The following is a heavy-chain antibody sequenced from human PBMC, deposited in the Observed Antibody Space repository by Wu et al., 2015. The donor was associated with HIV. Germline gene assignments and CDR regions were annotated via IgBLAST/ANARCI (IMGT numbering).Heavy chain of an antibody. CDR2: FVPEDGET. D-gene: IGHD1-1*01. CDR3: TAGVFNEVSRYFDL. Sequence: QVQLVQFGAEVKKPGASVKVSCKVSGYFLSRMSMHWVRQAPGKGLEWMGGFVPEDGETIYAQSFQGRVIMTDDISTGVAHMELRNLRSDDTAVYYCTAGVFNEVSRYFDLWGRGTLVTVS. CDR1: GYFLSRMS. V-gene: IGHV1-24*01. J-gene: IGHJ2*01.